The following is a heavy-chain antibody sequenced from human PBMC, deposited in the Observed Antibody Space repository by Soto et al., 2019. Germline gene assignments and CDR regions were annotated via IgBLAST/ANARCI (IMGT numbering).Heavy chain of an antibody. D-gene: IGHD3-22*01. V-gene: IGHV4-30-4*01. Sequence: QVQLQESGPGLVKPSQTLSLTCTVSGGSISSGDYYWGWIRQPPGKGLEGIGYIYYSGSTYYNPSLTSRVTVAVDTSKNQFSLKLSSVTAADTAVYYCAGGGYYDSSGPHWYFDLWGRGTLVTVSS. CDR3: AGGGYYDSSGPHWYFDL. J-gene: IGHJ2*01. CDR2: IYYSGST. CDR1: GGSISSGDYY.